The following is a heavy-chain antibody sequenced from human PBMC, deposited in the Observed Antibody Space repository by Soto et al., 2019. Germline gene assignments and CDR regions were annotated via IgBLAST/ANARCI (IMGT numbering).Heavy chain of an antibody. Sequence: GSLRLSCAASGFTFSTYWMHWVRQVPGKGLVWVSHIDNDGISTTYADSVKGRFTISRDNSKNTLYLQMNSLRAEDTAVYYCARDRYPFDYWGQGTLVTVSS. CDR3: ARDRYPFDY. J-gene: IGHJ4*02. V-gene: IGHV3-74*01. CDR1: GFTFSTYW. D-gene: IGHD1-26*01. CDR2: IDNDGIST.